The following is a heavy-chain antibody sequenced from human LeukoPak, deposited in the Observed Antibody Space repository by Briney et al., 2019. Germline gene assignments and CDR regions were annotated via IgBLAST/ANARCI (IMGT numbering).Heavy chain of an antibody. Sequence: GGSLRHSCAASGFTVSSSYMSWVRQAPGKGLEWVSLIYSGGSTYYAASVKGRFIISRDNSKNTLYLQMNSLRPEDTAVYYCAKGYNYAYEYWGQGTLVTVSS. CDR3: AKGYNYAYEY. D-gene: IGHD5-18*01. CDR2: IYSGGST. V-gene: IGHV3-53*01. J-gene: IGHJ4*02. CDR1: GFTVSSSY.